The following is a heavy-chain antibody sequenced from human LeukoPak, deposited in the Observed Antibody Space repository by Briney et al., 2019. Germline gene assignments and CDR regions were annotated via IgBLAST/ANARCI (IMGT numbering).Heavy chain of an antibody. CDR1: GYTFTGYY. D-gene: IGHD3-10*01. CDR2: INPNSGGT. Sequence: ASVKVSCKASGYTFTGYYIHWVRLAPGQGLEWMGWINPNSGGTNSAQKFQGRVTMTRDTSIRTAYMELSRLRSDDTAVYYCARDSGERGSGSYLIAYWGQGTLVTVSS. V-gene: IGHV1-2*02. CDR3: ARDSGERGSGSYLIAY. J-gene: IGHJ4*02.